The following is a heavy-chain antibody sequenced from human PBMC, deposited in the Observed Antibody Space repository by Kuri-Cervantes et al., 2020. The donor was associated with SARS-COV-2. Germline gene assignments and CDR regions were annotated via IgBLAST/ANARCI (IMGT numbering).Heavy chain of an antibody. CDR1: GGTFSSYA. CDR2: IIPIFGTA. D-gene: IGHD6-13*01. V-gene: IGHV1-69*13. J-gene: IGHJ6*02. Sequence: SVKVSCKASGGTFSSYAISWVRQAPGQGLEWMGGIIPIFGTANYAQKFQGRATITADESTSTAYMELSSLRSEDTAVYYCASPGIAGANYYYYGMDVWGQGTTVTVSS. CDR3: ASPGIAGANYYYYGMDV.